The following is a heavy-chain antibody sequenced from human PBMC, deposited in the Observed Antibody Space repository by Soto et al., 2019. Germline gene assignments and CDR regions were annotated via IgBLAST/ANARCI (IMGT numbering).Heavy chain of an antibody. Sequence: PGGSLRLSCATSGFPFSDYYMSWVRQAPGKGLEWISSISGSGFKKYYADSVKGRFTISRDNSKSTVYLELNNLSAEDTAVYHCAKNQGVELVPLATVDWFDPWGQGSVVTVSS. CDR1: GFPFSDYY. D-gene: IGHD1-26*01. CDR2: ISGSGFKK. CDR3: AKNQGVELVPLATVDWFDP. J-gene: IGHJ5*02. V-gene: IGHV3-23*01.